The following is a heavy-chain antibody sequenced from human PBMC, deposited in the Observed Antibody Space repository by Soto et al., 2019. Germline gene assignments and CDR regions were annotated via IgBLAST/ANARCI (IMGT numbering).Heavy chain of an antibody. CDR2: IYTRVSS. V-gene: IGHV4-4*07. D-gene: IGHD1-26*01. CDR1: GGSVSSYY. Sequence: XGTLSLPCTVSGGSVSSYYWSWIRQPPGKGLEWIGRIYTRVSSNYNPSRKSRVTMSVDTSKNQVSLKLSSVTAADKAVYYCARDAPKWELSAFDIWGQRTMVTVSS. CDR3: ARDAPKWELSAFDI. J-gene: IGHJ3*02.